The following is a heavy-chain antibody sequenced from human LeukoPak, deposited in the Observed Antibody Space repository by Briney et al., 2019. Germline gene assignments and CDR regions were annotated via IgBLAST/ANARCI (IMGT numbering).Heavy chain of an antibody. J-gene: IGHJ4*02. V-gene: IGHV4-39*07. CDR3: ARASTNFGHFDY. CDR1: GGSISGTAYY. CDR2: IYYSGST. Sequence: SETLSLTCAISGGSISGTAYYWGWTRQPPGKGLEWIGSIYYSGSTYYNPSLKSRLTISVDTSKNQFSLKPSSVTAADTAVYYCARASTNFGHFDYWGRGTLVTVSS. D-gene: IGHD3-3*01.